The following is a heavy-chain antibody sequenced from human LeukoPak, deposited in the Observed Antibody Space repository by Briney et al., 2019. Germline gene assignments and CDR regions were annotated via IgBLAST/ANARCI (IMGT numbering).Heavy chain of an antibody. CDR2: IYYSGST. Sequence: SETLSLTCTVSGGSISSSSYYWGWIRQPPGKGLEWIGSIYYSGSTYYNPSLKSRVTISVDTSKNQFSLKLSSVTAADTAVYYCARAPSRLGVVISLDYWGQGTLVTVSS. CDR1: GGSISSSSYY. J-gene: IGHJ4*02. D-gene: IGHD3-3*01. CDR3: ARAPSRLGVVISLDY. V-gene: IGHV4-39*01.